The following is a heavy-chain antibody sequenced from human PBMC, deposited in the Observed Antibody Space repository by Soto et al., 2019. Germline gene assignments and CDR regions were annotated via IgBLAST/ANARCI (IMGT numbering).Heavy chain of an antibody. D-gene: IGHD3-9*01. CDR2: IYYSGST. J-gene: IGHJ5*02. V-gene: IGHV4-30-4*01. CDR3: ARRLYFDTWFDP. Sequence: PSETLSLTCTVSGGSISSGDYYWSWIRQPPGKGLEWIGYIYYSGSTYYNPSLKSRVTISADKSLNTAYLQWNSLRASDSAMYNCARRLYFDTWFDPWGQGTLVTVSS. CDR1: GGSISSGDYY.